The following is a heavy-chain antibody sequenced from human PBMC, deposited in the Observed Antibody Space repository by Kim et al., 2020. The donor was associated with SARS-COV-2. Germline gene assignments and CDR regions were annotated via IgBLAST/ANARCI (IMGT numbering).Heavy chain of an antibody. Sequence: GGSLRLSCAASGFTFSSYTMNWVRQAPGKGLEWVSSISSSSSYIYYADSVKGRFTISRDKAKNSLYLQMNSLRAEDTAVYYCARDIRSTMVRGVIIDAFDNWGQGTMVTVSS. CDR3: ARDIRSTMVRGVIIDAFDN. CDR2: ISSSSSYI. CDR1: GFTFSSYT. J-gene: IGHJ3*02. D-gene: IGHD3-10*01. V-gene: IGHV3-21*01.